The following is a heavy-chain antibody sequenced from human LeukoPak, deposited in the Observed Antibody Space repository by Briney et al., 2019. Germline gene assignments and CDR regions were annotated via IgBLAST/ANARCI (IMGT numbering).Heavy chain of an antibody. D-gene: IGHD3-22*01. J-gene: IGHJ4*02. V-gene: IGHV6-1*01. CDR2: TYYRNNGDN. Sequence: SRTLSLTCAISGDSLSSNSVAWNWIRQSASRVLEWLGRTYYRNNGDNNYAVSVNSRITINPDTSKNPFYLQLNSVTPEDTAVFYCAKSCYDSSGVGFDFWGQGTLVTVSS. CDR3: AKSCYDSSGVGFDF. CDR1: GDSLSSNSVA.